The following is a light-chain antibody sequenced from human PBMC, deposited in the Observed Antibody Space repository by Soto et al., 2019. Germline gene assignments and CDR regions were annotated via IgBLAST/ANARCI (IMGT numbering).Light chain of an antibody. CDR3: SSYTSSSTLV. CDR1: SSDVSGYNY. CDR2: EVS. Sequence: QSALTQPASVSGSPGQSITISCTGTSSDVSGYNYVSGYQQHPGKAPKLMIYEVSNRPSGVSNRFSGSKSGNTASLTISGLQAEDDADYYCSSYTSSSTLVFGTGTKLIVL. V-gene: IGLV2-14*01. J-gene: IGLJ1*01.